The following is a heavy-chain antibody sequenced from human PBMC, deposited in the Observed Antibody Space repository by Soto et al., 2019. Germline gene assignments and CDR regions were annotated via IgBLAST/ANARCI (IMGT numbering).Heavy chain of an antibody. CDR2: IIPVFGTP. CDR3: ARGDATKIVVTTYYAMDV. J-gene: IGHJ6*02. D-gene: IGHD3-22*01. Sequence: QVQLVQSGAEVKKPGSSVKVSWTASGGSLSNFGISWVRQAPGQGLEWMGAIIPVFGTPNYAQKFQDRVTINADESTTTVYMEVRSLTSEDTAVYYCARGDATKIVVTTYYAMDVWGQGTTVTVSS. V-gene: IGHV1-69*12. CDR1: GGSLSNFG.